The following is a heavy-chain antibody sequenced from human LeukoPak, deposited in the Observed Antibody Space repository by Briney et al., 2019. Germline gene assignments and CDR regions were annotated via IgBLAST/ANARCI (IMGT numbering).Heavy chain of an antibody. J-gene: IGHJ4*02. CDR1: GFTVSSYA. D-gene: IGHD2-21*01. Sequence: PGGSLRLCCAASGFTVSSYAMSWVRQAPGKGLAWVAGISGSGGSTYYADSVKGRFTISRDNSKNTLYLQMNSLRAEDTAVYYCAKFLPTHIVVANYYFDYWGQGTLVTVSS. V-gene: IGHV3-23*01. CDR2: ISGSGGST. CDR3: AKFLPTHIVVANYYFDY.